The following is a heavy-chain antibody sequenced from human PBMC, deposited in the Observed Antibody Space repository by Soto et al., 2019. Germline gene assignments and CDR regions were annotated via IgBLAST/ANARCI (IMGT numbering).Heavy chain of an antibody. CDR2: MNPNSGNT. J-gene: IGHJ5*02. Sequence: QVQLVQSGAEVKKPGASVKVSCKASGYTFTSYDINWVRQATGQRLEWMGWMNPNSGNTGYEQKFQGRVTMTRNTSTSTADMELSSLRSEDTAVYYCARPAKHYYGSGSHNWFDPWGQGTLVTVSS. CDR3: ARPAKHYYGSGSHNWFDP. D-gene: IGHD3-10*01. V-gene: IGHV1-8*01. CDR1: GYTFTSYD.